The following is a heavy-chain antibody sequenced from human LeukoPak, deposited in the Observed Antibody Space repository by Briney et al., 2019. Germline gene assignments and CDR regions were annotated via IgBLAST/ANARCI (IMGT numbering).Heavy chain of an antibody. CDR3: ASGYDSSGWANWFDP. V-gene: IGHV4-59*12. Sequence: PSETLSLTCTVSGGSISSYYWSWIRQPPGKGLEWIGYIYYSGSTNYNPSLKSRVTISVDTSKNQFSLQLNSVTPEDTAVYYCASGYDSSGWANWFDPWGPGTLVTVSS. D-gene: IGHD6-19*01. CDR2: IYYSGST. CDR1: GGSISSYY. J-gene: IGHJ5*02.